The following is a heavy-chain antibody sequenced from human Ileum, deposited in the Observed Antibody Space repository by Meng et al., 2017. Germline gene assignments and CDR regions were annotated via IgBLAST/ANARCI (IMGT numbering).Heavy chain of an antibody. J-gene: IGHJ1*01. CDR3: ARAAYYYDSSGYPLMAEYFQH. D-gene: IGHD3-22*01. V-gene: IGHV3-30*01. Sequence: GESLKISCAASGFTFSSYAMHWVRQAPGKGLEWVAVISYDGRNKFYADSVKGRFTISRDNSKNTLYLQMNSLRPEDTAVYYCARAAYYYDSSGYPLMAEYFQHWGQGTLVTSPQ. CDR1: GFTFSSYA. CDR2: ISYDGRNK.